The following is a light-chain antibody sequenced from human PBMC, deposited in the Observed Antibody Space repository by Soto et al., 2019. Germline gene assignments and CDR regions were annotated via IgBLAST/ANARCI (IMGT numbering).Light chain of an antibody. Sequence: EVVLTQSPVTLSLSPGERATLSCRASQSFRGLLAWYQQKPGQAPRLLIYDAYNRATGIPERFSGSGSGTDFTLTISRLEPEDFAVYYCQQYGRSPFTFGPGTKVDIK. V-gene: IGKV3-20*01. CDR1: QSFRGL. CDR3: QQYGRSPFT. J-gene: IGKJ3*01. CDR2: DAY.